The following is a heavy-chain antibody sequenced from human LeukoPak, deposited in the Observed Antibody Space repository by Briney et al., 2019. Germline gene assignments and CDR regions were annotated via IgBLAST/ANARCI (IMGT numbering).Heavy chain of an antibody. J-gene: IGHJ4*02. D-gene: IGHD2-2*01. Sequence: ASVKVSCKASGYTFTSYYMHWVRQAPGQGLEWMGIINPSGGSTSYAQKFQGRVTMTRDTSTSTVYMELRSLRSDDTAVYYCARDQRIVVVPAAIGFWGQGTLVTVSS. CDR1: GYTFTSYY. CDR2: INPSGGST. V-gene: IGHV1-46*01. CDR3: ARDQRIVVVPAAIGF.